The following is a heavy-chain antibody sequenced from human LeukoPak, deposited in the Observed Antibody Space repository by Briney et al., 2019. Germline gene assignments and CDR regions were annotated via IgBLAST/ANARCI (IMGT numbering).Heavy chain of an antibody. CDR2: IYHSGST. D-gene: IGHD1-26*01. V-gene: IGHV4-38-2*02. Sequence: SETLSLTCTVSGYSISSGYYWGWIRQPPGKGLEWIGSIYHSGSTYYNPSLKSRVTISVDTSKNQFSLKLSSVTAADTAVYYCARGSYSGFYYSFDSWGHGTLVTVSS. CDR1: GYSISSGYY. J-gene: IGHJ4*01. CDR3: ARGSYSGFYYSFDS.